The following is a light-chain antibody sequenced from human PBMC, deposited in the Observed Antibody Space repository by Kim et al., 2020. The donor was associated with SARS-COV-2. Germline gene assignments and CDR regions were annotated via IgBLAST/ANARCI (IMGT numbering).Light chain of an antibody. CDR3: QQYGIAPPYT. CDR1: QSVCCHL. V-gene: IGKV3-20*01. CDR2: SVS. J-gene: IGKJ2*01. Sequence: SQGDRSTLPCRTSQSVCCHLLAWYQQKPGQAPRLLIYSVSNRATGIPDRFSGSGSGTDFTLTISRLEPEDFAVYYCQQYGIAPPYTFGQGTKLEI.